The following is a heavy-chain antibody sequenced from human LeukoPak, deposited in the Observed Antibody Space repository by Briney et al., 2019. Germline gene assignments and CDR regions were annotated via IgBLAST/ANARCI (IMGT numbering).Heavy chain of an antibody. CDR2: ISSSSSYI. CDR3: ARTYSWGMPDY. Sequence: GGSLRLSCAASGFTFSSYAMSWVRQAPGKGLEWVSSISSSSSYIYYADSVKGRFTISRDNAKNSLYLQMNSLRAEDTAVYYCARTYSWGMPDYWGQGTLVTVSS. D-gene: IGHD5-18*01. CDR1: GFTFSSYA. J-gene: IGHJ4*02. V-gene: IGHV3-21*01.